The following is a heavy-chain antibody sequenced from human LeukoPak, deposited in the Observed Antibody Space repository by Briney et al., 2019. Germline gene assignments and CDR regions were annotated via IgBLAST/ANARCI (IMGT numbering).Heavy chain of an antibody. CDR2: INAGNGNT. CDR3: ARDESPPLYYYDSSGYWDY. D-gene: IGHD3-22*01. V-gene: IGHV1-3*01. Sequence: ASVKVSCKASGYTFTSYAMHWVRQAPGQRLEWMGWINAGNGNTKYSQKFQGRVTVTRDTSASTAYMELGSLRSEDTAVYYCARDESPPLYYYDSSGYWDYWGQGTLVTVSS. CDR1: GYTFTSYA. J-gene: IGHJ4*02.